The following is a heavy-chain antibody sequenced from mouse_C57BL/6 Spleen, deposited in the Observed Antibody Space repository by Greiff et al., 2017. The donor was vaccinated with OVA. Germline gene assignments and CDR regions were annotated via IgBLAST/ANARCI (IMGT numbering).Heavy chain of an antibody. J-gene: IGHJ2*01. D-gene: IGHD1-1*01. CDR3: ARNYYGSYYFDY. CDR2: VLPGRGST. CDR1: GYTFTGYW. V-gene: IGHV1-9*01. Sequence: QVQLQQSGAELMKPGASVKLSCKATGYTFTGYWLEWVKQRPGHGLEWIGEVLPGRGSTNYNEKFKGKATFTADTSSNTAYMQRSSLTTEDSAIYYCARNYYGSYYFDYWGQGTTRTVSS.